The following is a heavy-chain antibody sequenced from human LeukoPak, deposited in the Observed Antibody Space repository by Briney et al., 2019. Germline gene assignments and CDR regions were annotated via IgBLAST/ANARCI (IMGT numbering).Heavy chain of an antibody. D-gene: IGHD6-19*01. V-gene: IGHV3-13*05. CDR3: ARAGYSSGWPGGYYYYYGMDV. Sequence: PGGSLRLSCAASGFTFSSYDMHWVRQATGKGLEWVSAIGTAGDPYYPGSVKGRFTISRENAKNSSYLQMNSLRAGDTAVYYCARAGYSSGWPGGYYYYYGMDVWGKGTTVTVSS. J-gene: IGHJ6*04. CDR2: IGTAGDP. CDR1: GFTFSSYD.